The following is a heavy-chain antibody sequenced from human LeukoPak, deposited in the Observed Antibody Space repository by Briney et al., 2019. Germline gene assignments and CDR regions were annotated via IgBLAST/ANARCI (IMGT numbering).Heavy chain of an antibody. CDR1: GGSISSYY. D-gene: IGHD3-10*01. Sequence: SETLSLTCTVSGGSISSYYWSWIRQPPGKGLEWTGYIYYTGSTNYNPSLKSRVTISVDTSKNQFSLKLSSVTAADTAVYYCASGGEFGSFDWFDPWGQGTLVTVSS. V-gene: IGHV4-59*08. CDR3: ASGGEFGSFDWFDP. CDR2: IYYTGST. J-gene: IGHJ5*02.